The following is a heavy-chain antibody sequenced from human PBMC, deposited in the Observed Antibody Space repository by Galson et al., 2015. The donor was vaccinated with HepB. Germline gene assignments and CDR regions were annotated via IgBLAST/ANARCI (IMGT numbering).Heavy chain of an antibody. V-gene: IGHV3-23*01. CDR1: RFALSNYG. CDR3: ARDSWRSYNYYYDYGMDV. CDR2: VSVNGGST. J-gene: IGHJ6*01. D-gene: IGHD3-16*01. Sequence: SLRLSCAASRFALSNYGMTWVRQAPGKGLEWVSGVSVNGGSTYYADSVKGRFTISRDNPRNTLSLQMNSLRAEDTAVYYCARDSWRSYNYYYDYGMDVWGQGTTVTVSS.